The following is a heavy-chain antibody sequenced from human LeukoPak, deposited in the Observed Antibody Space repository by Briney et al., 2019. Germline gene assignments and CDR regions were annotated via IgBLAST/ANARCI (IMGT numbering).Heavy chain of an antibody. V-gene: IGHV3-66*03. CDR1: GFTVSSNS. J-gene: IGHJ4*02. D-gene: IGHD1-26*01. Sequence: GGSLRLSCTVSGFTVSSNSMSWVRQAPGKGLEWVSFIYSDNTHYSDSVKGRFTISRDNSKNTLYLQMNSLRAEDTAVYYCAKDAVGALRGIADYWGQGTLVTVSS. CDR2: IYSDNT. CDR3: AKDAVGALRGIADY.